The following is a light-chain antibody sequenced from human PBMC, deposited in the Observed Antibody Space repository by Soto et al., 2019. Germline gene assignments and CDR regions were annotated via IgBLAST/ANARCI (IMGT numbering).Light chain of an antibody. CDR3: QQYNNWPRT. CDR1: QSVSSN. V-gene: IGKV3-15*01. CDR2: GAS. J-gene: IGKJ3*01. Sequence: EIGMTHSPATLSVSPGERVTLSCMASQSVSSNVAWYQQEPGQTPRLLIYGASTRATGIPARFSGSGSGTEFTLTFSGLQSDDCVVYYCQQYNNWPRTFGPGTKVD.